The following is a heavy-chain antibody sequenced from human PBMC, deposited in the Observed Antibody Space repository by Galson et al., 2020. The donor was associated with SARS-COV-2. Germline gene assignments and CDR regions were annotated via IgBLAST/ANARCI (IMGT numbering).Heavy chain of an antibody. CDR3: ARLVTFGGVVDHFDS. J-gene: IGHJ4*02. CDR1: GFTFSLYW. CDR2: INEDESKK. V-gene: IGHV3-7*03. Sequence: GESLKISCTASGFTFSLYWMGWVRQAPGKGLQWVATINEDESKKNYVDSVKSRFTVSRDNAKNSLFLQMNSLTVEDTAVYYCARLVTFGGVVDHFDSWGPGTLITVSS. D-gene: IGHD3-16*02.